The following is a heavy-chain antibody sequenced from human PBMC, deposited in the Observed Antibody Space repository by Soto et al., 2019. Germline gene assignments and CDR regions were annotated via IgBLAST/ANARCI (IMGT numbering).Heavy chain of an antibody. J-gene: IGHJ4*02. D-gene: IGHD2-21*02. CDR3: VRGGGVDVVTPTRVVFDS. Sequence: QVQLVQSGAEVKKPGASVKVSCKASGYTFTGNYIHWVRQAPGQGPEWMAWMNPRSGGTDYAQKFQGRVTITRVTSITTDYLDLSRLTSDDTAMYCCVRGGGVDVVTPTRVVFDSWGQGTLLTVSS. CDR2: MNPRSGGT. CDR1: GYTFTGNY. V-gene: IGHV1-2*02.